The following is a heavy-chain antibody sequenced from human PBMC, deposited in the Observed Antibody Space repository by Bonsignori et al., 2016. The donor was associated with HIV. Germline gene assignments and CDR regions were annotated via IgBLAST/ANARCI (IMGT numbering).Heavy chain of an antibody. J-gene: IGHJ3*01. CDR1: GFTVRSYH. CDR2: IYSGGNT. V-gene: IGHV3-53*02. D-gene: IGHD1-26*01. Sequence: EVQLVETGGGLIQPGGSLRLSCTASGFTVRSYHMSWVRQAPGKGLEWVSVIYSGGNTYYGDSVKGRFTISRDTSKNTVFLQLNSLRAEDTAVYFCARDPGGKGFVDVWGQGTMVTVS. CDR3: ARDPGGKGFVDV.